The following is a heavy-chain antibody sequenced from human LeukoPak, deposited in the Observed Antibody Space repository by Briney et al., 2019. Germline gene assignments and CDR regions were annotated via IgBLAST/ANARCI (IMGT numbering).Heavy chain of an antibody. J-gene: IGHJ6*02. Sequence: SETLSLTCTVSGGSISSYYWSWIRQPPGKGLEWIGYIYYSGSTNYNPSLKSRVTVSVDTSKNQFSLKLSSVTAADTAVYYCARAVTGYYPLYYYYGMDVWGQGTRSPSP. D-gene: IGHD3-9*01. V-gene: IGHV4-59*08. CDR2: IYYSGST. CDR1: GGSISSYY. CDR3: ARAVTGYYPLYYYYGMDV.